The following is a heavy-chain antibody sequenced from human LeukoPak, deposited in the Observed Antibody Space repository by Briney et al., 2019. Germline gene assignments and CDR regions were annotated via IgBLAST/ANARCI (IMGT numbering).Heavy chain of an antibody. V-gene: IGHV4-59*01. D-gene: IGHD1-26*01. CDR3: ARGSSGSYGTFDY. J-gene: IGHJ4*02. CDR1: GGSISSYY. Sequence: SETLSLTCTVSGGSISSYYWSWIRQPPGKGLEWIGYIYYSGSTNYNPSLKSRVTISVDTSKNQFSLKLSSVTAADTAVYYCARGSSGSYGTFDYWGQGTLVTVSS. CDR2: IYYSGST.